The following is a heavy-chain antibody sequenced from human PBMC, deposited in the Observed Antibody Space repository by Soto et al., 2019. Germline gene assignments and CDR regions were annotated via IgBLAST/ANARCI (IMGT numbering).Heavy chain of an antibody. V-gene: IGHV3-23*01. CDR3: AKIPGWGQWLVSSPIRTRYYYGMDV. Sequence: EVQLLESGGGLVQPGGSLRLSCAASGFSFSSYAMSWVRQAPGKGLEWVSAISGSGGSTYYADSVKGRFTISRDNSKTTLYLQMNSLRADDTAVYYCAKIPGWGQWLVSSPIRTRYYYGMDVWGQGTTVTVSS. CDR2: ISGSGGST. D-gene: IGHD6-19*01. J-gene: IGHJ6*02. CDR1: GFSFSSYA.